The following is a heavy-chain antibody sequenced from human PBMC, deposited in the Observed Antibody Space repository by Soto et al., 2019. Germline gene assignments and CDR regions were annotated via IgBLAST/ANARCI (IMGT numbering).Heavy chain of an antibody. CDR1: GFTFSDYY. J-gene: IGHJ4*02. D-gene: IGHD3-9*01. CDR3: ARSYYDILTGYWALWYFDY. Sequence: QVQLVESGGGLVKPGGSLRLSCAASGFTFSDYYMSWIRQAPGKGLEWVSYISSSSSYTNYADSVKGRFTISRDNAKNSLYLQMNSLRAEDTAVYYCARSYYDILTGYWALWYFDYWGQGPLVTVSS. V-gene: IGHV3-11*06. CDR2: ISSSSSYT.